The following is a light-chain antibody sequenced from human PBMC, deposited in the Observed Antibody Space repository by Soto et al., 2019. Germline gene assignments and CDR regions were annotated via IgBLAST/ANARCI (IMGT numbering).Light chain of an antibody. J-gene: IGKJ5*01. CDR2: ATS. CDR3: QQSYKMPS. CDR1: RNVSIY. Sequence: EIPLTQSPSSLAASVGDRLTLTCRASRNVSIYLNWYQHKPGKGPTLLIHATSNLQIGVPPRFGGSGSGTEFTLTISSLEPEDFGTYYCQQSYKMPSFGQGTRLEIK. V-gene: IGKV1-39*01.